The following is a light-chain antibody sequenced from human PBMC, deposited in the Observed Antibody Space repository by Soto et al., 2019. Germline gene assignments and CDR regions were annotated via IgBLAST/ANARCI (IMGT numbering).Light chain of an antibody. CDR2: NAT. CDR3: QQYINAYT. CDR1: QSVSSS. J-gene: IGKJ2*01. Sequence: EVVMTQSPATLSVFPGERVTLPCRASQSVSSSLAWYQQKPGHAPRLLIYNATTRATGIPARFSGSGAGTEFTITSSRQEADDCADYCCQQYINAYTFGQGTKLEIK. V-gene: IGKV3-15*01.